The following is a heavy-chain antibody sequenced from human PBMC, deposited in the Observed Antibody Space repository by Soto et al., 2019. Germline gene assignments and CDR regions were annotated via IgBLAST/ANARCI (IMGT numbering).Heavy chain of an antibody. D-gene: IGHD3-3*02. Sequence: QVQLVQSGAEVKKPGSSVKVSCKASGGTFSSYAISWVRQAPGQGLEWRGGIIPIFGPANYAQKFQGRVTIPPYKSNSTGYMELGRLRTECPAGEYCWRARKISRRRSGGVRGYYYYGMDVWGQGTTVTVSS. J-gene: IGHJ6*02. CDR3: WRARKISRRRSGGVRGYYYYGMDV. V-gene: IGHV1-69*06. CDR2: IIPIFGPA. CDR1: GGTFSSYA.